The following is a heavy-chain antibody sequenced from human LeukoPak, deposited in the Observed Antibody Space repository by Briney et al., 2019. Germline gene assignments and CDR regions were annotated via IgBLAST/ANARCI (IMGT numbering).Heavy chain of an antibody. CDR2: INHSGST. CDR3: ARDYYDNSGYYVSRDYYYMDV. D-gene: IGHD3-22*01. CDR1: GGSFSGYY. J-gene: IGHJ6*03. V-gene: IGHV4-34*01. Sequence: SETLSLTCAVYGGSFSGYYWSWLRQPPGKGLEWIGEINHSGSTNYNPSLKSRVTISVDTSKNQFSLKLSSVTAADTAVYYCARDYYDNSGYYVSRDYYYMDVWGKGTTVTVSS.